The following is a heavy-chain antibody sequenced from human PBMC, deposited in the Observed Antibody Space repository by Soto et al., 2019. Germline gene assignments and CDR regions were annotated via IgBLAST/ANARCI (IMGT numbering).Heavy chain of an antibody. CDR1: GFTFSSYA. Sequence: EVQLLESGGGLVQPGGSLRLSCAASGFTFSSYAMKWVRQAPGKGLEWVSLIGESGTPTYYADSVKGRFTISKDNSGNTLFLEMYSLRAEDTAVYYCARYIPGVRYYGMDVWGHGTTVTVSS. CDR3: ARYIPGVRYYGMDV. CDR2: IGESGTPT. D-gene: IGHD2-2*01. J-gene: IGHJ6*02. V-gene: IGHV3-23*01.